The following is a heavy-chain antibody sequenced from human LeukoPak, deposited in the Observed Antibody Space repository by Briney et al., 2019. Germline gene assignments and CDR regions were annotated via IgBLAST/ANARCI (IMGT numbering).Heavy chain of an antibody. J-gene: IGHJ6*03. CDR1: GGSISSGSYY. V-gene: IGHV4-61*02. CDR3: ARSGYSYGPNYYVDV. Sequence: PSETLSLTCTVSGGSISSGSYYWSWIRQPAGKGLEWIGRIYTSGSTNYNPSLKSRVTISVDTSKNQFSLKLSSVTAADTAVYYCARSGYSYGPNYYVDVWGKGTTVAVSS. CDR2: IYTSGST. D-gene: IGHD5-18*01.